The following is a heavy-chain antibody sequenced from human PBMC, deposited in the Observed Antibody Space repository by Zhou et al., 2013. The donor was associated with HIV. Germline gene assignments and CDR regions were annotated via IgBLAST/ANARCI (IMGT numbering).Heavy chain of an antibody. CDR1: GGTFSSFD. Sequence: QVQLVQSGAEVKKPGSSVMVSCKASGGTFSSFDISWVRQAPGQGLEWMGRIISILDLVHYAQKFQGRVTITADKSTSTAYMELRSLRSEDTALYYCARGPYYSNTNGGQLDIWGQGTMVTVSS. J-gene: IGHJ3*02. V-gene: IGHV1-69*04. CDR3: ARGPYYSNTNGGQLDI. D-gene: IGHD2-8*01. CDR2: IISILDLV.